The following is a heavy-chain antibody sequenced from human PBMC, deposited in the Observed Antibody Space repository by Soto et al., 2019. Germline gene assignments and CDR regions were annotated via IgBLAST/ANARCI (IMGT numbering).Heavy chain of an antibody. Sequence: ASVKVSCKASGYSFTNNDVSWVRQATGQGLEWVGWMNPGSGDTGYAQKFQGRVTMTRDISIATAYMELSSLRSDDTAIYYCARMETFGSLTCFAPWGQGTLVTVSS. CDR2: MNPGSGDT. V-gene: IGHV1-8*01. CDR1: GYSFTNND. J-gene: IGHJ5*02. CDR3: ARMETFGSLTCFAP. D-gene: IGHD3-16*01.